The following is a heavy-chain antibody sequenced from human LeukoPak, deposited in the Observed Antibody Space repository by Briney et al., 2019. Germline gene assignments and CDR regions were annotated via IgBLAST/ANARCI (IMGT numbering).Heavy chain of an antibody. Sequence: PGGSLRLSCAASGFTFSSYSMNWVRQAPGKGLEWVPSISSSSSYIYYADSVKGRFTISRDNAKNSLYLQMNSLRAEDTAVYYCASVGIVVVPATDGMDVWGQGTTVTVSS. J-gene: IGHJ6*02. D-gene: IGHD2-2*03. CDR3: ASVGIVVVPATDGMDV. CDR1: GFTFSSYS. CDR2: ISSSSSYI. V-gene: IGHV3-21*01.